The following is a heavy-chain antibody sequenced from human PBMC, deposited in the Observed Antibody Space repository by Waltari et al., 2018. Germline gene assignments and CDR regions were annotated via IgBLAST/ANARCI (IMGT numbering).Heavy chain of an antibody. CDR3: ARDQGYSSGWYGFDY. D-gene: IGHD6-19*01. CDR2: INAGNGNT. J-gene: IGHJ4*02. V-gene: IGHV1-3*01. Sequence: QVQLAQSGAEVKKPGASVKVSCKASGYTFTSYAMHWVRQAPGQRLEWMGWINAGNGNTKYSQKFQGRVTITRDTSASTAYMELSSLRSEDTAVYYCARDQGYSSGWYGFDYWGQGTLVTVSS. CDR1: GYTFTSYA.